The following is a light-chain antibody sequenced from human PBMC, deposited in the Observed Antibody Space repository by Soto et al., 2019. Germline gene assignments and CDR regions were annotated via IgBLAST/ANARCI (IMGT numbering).Light chain of an antibody. CDR3: QLYGSSPFT. V-gene: IGKV3-20*01. J-gene: IGKJ3*01. CDR2: GAT. Sequence: EFVLTQSPGTLSLSPGESATLSCGASESVSSSYLAWYQQKPGQAPRLLIYGATTRLRGVPDRFSGSGSGTDFTLTISRLEPEDFAVYYCQLYGSSPFTFGPGTKVDI. CDR1: ESVSSSY.